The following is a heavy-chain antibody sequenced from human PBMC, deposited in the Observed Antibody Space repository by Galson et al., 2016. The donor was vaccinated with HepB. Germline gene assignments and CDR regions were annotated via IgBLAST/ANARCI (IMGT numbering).Heavy chain of an antibody. V-gene: IGHV3-23*01. CDR3: AKDHERGEYFYGMDV. D-gene: IGHD3-10*01. Sequence: SLRLSCAGSGFTFSRDAMNWVRQAPGKGLEWISGINRGGDKTYYADSVKGRFTISRDNFKNTLYVQMKSLRAEDTAVYYCAKDHERGEYFYGMDVWGQGTTVTVS. CDR2: INRGGDKT. CDR1: GFTFSRDA. J-gene: IGHJ6*02.